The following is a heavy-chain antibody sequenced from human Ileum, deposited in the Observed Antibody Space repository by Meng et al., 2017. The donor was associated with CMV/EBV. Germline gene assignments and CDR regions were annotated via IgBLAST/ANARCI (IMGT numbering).Heavy chain of an antibody. V-gene: IGHV4-61*01. J-gene: IGHJ6*02. CDR3: ARGARVYGMDV. Sequence: GSLRLSCTVSGGSVSSGSYYWSWIRQPPGKGLEWIGYIYYSGSTNYNPSLKSRVTISVDTSKNQFSLKLSSVTAADTAVYYCARGARVYGMDVWGQGTAVTVSS. CDR2: IYYSGST. CDR1: GGSVSSGSYY.